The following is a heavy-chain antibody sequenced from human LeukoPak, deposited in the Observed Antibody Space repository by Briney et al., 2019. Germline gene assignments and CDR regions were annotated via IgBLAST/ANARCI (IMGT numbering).Heavy chain of an antibody. CDR3: ARSPIARVAATTPYYMDV. Sequence: ASVTVSCKASGYTFTNYYMHWVRQAPGQGLEWMGWISAYNGNTNYAQKLQGRVTMTTDTSTSTGYMELRSLRSDDTALYYCARSPIARVAATTPYYMDVWGKGTTITISS. D-gene: IGHD6-19*01. CDR2: ISAYNGNT. CDR1: GYTFTNYY. J-gene: IGHJ6*03. V-gene: IGHV1-18*04.